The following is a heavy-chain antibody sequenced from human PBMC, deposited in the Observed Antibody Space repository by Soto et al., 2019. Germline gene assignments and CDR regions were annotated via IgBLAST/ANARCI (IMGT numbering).Heavy chain of an antibody. V-gene: IGHV4-61*01. Sequence: ASLWLTCTVCGGCFSSGSYYWSWIRQPPGKGLEWIGYIYYSGSTNYNPSLKSRVTISVDTSKNQFSLKLSSVTAADTAVYYCARDRRITMVRADVEGYGMDVWGQRTTVTVSS. D-gene: IGHD3-10*01. CDR1: GGCFSSGSYY. CDR3: ARDRRITMVRADVEGYGMDV. J-gene: IGHJ6*02. CDR2: IYYSGST.